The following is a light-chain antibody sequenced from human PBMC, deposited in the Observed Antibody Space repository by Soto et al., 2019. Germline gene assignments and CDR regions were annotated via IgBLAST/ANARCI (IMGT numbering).Light chain of an antibody. CDR2: DVS. J-gene: IGLJ1*01. CDR3: SSYTTSNTRQIV. CDR1: SSDVVGYNY. Sequence: QSVLTQPACVCGSPRQSITISCTGTSSDVVGYNYVSWYQHHPGKAPKLIIYDVSNRPSGVSIRFSGSKSDNTASLTISGLQPEDEADYHCSSYTTSNTRQIVFGTGTKVTVL. V-gene: IGLV2-14*03.